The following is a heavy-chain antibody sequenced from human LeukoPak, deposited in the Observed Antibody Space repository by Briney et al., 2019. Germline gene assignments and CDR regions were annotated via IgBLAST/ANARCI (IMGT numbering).Heavy chain of an antibody. Sequence: ETLSLTCAVYGGSFSGYYWSWIRQPPGKGLEWIGEINHSGSTNYNPSLKSRVTISVDTSKNQFSLKLSSVTAADTAVYYCARGRGRYYYDSSGYRYYFDHWGQGTLVTVSS. CDR2: INHSGST. J-gene: IGHJ4*02. D-gene: IGHD3-22*01. V-gene: IGHV4-34*01. CDR1: GGSFSGYY. CDR3: ARGRGRYYYDSSGYRYYFDH.